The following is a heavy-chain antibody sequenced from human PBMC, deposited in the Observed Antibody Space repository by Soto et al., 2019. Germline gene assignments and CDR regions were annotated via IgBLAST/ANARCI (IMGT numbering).Heavy chain of an antibody. CDR1: GGTFSSYA. J-gene: IGHJ6*02. Sequence: SVKVSWKASGGTFSSYAISWVRQAPGQGLEWIGGIIPIFGTANYAQKFQGRVTITADKSTSTAYMELSSLRSEDTAVYYCARVMTYYYGSGSYYANYYYYGMDVWGQGTTVTVSS. V-gene: IGHV1-69*06. D-gene: IGHD3-10*01. CDR2: IIPIFGTA. CDR3: ARVMTYYYGSGSYYANYYYYGMDV.